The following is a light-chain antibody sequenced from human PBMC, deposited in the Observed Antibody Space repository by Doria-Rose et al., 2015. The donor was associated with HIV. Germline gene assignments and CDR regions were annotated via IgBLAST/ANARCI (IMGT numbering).Light chain of an antibody. CDR1: QDINNY. CDR2: AAS. V-gene: IGKV1-8*01. CDR3: QQYYSYPPT. Sequence: QSPSSLSASTGDRVTITCRASQDINNYLAWYQQKPGKAPKLLIYAASTLQSGVPSRFSGSGSGTDFTLTISYLQSEDFATYYCQQYYSYPPTFGQGTKVEVK. J-gene: IGKJ1*01.